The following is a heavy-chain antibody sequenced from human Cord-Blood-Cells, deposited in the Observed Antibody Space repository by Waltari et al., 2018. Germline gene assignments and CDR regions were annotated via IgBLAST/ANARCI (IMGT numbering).Heavy chain of an antibody. Sequence: EVQLVESGGGLVKPGGSLRLSCAASGFTFSSYSMNWVRQAPGKGLEWVSSISSSSSYIYYADSVKGRFTISRDNAKNSLYLQMNSLRAEDTAVYYCARALVVPAADAFDIWGQGTMVTVSS. CDR2: ISSSSSYI. V-gene: IGHV3-21*01. CDR3: ARALVVPAADAFDI. CDR1: GFTFSSYS. J-gene: IGHJ3*02. D-gene: IGHD2-2*01.